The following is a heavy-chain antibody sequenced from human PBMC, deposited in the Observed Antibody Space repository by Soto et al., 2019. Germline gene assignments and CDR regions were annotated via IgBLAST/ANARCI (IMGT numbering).Heavy chain of an antibody. CDR3: GRTPRLLDS. J-gene: IGHJ4*02. Sequence: GALRLSWSSAGFPFNVLWKNWGRQAPGKGLGWGGYINTDGREKNYVESVKGRFTISRDNAKNSLYLQMNSLRVEGPAGYYLGRTPRLLDSWGPGTMVTVSS. V-gene: IGHV3-7*01. CDR1: GFPFNVLW. CDR2: INTDGREK. D-gene: IGHD6-6*01.